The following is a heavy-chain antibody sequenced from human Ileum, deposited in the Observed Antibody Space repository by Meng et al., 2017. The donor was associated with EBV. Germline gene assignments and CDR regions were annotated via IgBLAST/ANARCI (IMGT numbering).Heavy chain of an antibody. D-gene: IGHD3-10*01. CDR1: CDSISXSDYY. CDR2: IYRSGST. Sequence: LPLQRPGPGSVKPPGTLSPPCTVSCDSISXSDYYWDWIRQSPGKGLEWIASIYRSGSTYYDPSLKSRVTISLDTSKNQFSLKLSSVTAADTAVYYCARDPAYPRGLFDSWGQGTLVTVSS. J-gene: IGHJ4*02. V-gene: IGHV4-39*07. CDR3: ARDPAYPRGLFDS.